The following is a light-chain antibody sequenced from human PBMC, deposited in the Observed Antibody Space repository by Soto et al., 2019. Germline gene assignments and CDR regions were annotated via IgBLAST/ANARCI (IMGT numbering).Light chain of an antibody. CDR2: DAS. CDR1: QSVSSSY. V-gene: IGKV3-11*01. Sequence: EIVLTQSPGPLSLSPGERATLSCRASQSVSSSYLAWYQQKPGQAPRLVIYDASYRATGIPARFSGSGSGTDFTLTISSLEPEDFAVYYCQQRSNWITFGQGTRLEIK. J-gene: IGKJ5*01. CDR3: QQRSNWIT.